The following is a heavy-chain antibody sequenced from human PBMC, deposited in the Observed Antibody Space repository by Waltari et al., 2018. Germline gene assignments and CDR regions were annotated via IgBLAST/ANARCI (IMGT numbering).Heavy chain of an antibody. J-gene: IGHJ4*02. CDR3: AKGLGSGAILVLGLFDY. V-gene: IGHV3-9*01. CDR1: GFTIDDYA. Sequence: EVQLVESGGGLVQPGRSLRLSCADSGFTIDDYAMHWVRQAPGKGLEWVSCISWNSGSIGYADSVKGRFTISRDNAKNSLYLQMNSLRAEDTALYYCAKGLGSGAILVLGLFDYWGQGTLVTVSS. D-gene: IGHD6-19*01. CDR2: ISWNSGSI.